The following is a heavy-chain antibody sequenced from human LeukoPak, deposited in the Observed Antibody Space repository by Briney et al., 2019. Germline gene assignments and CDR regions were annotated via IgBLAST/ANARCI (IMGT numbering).Heavy chain of an antibody. V-gene: IGHV4-59*01. CDR3: ARVFSTNYYDNRGWFDP. CDR1: GGSISSYY. Sequence: SETLSLTCTVSGGSISSYYWSWIRQPPGKGLEWIGYIYYSGSINYNPSLKSRVIISVDTSKNQFSLKLSSVTAADTAVYYCARVFSTNYYDNRGWFDPWGQGTLVTVSS. D-gene: IGHD3-22*01. CDR2: IYYSGSI. J-gene: IGHJ5*02.